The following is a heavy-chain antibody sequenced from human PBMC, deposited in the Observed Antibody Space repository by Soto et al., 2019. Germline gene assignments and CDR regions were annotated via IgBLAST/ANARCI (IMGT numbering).Heavy chain of an antibody. CDR1: GGSISSGGYY. D-gene: IGHD2-8*01. J-gene: IGHJ4*02. V-gene: IGHV4-31*03. CDR2: IYYSGST. CDR3: ARAPSANDPVFDY. Sequence: SETLSLTCTLSGGSISSGGYYWSWIRQHPGKGLEWIGYIYYSGSTYYNPSLKSRVTISVDTSKNQFSLKLSSVTAADTAVYYCARAPSANDPVFDYWGQGTLVTVSS.